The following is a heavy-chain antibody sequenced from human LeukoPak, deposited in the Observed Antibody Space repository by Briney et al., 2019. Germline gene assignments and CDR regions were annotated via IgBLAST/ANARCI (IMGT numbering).Heavy chain of an antibody. CDR3: VRDGLWFGELLGAFDI. D-gene: IGHD3-10*01. V-gene: IGHV3-66*01. Sequence: GGSLRLSCAASGFTVSSNYMSWVRQAPGKGLEWVSVIYSGGSTYYADSVKGRFTISRDNSKNTLYLQMNSLRAEDTAVYYCVRDGLWFGELLGAFDIWGQGTMVTVSS. CDR2: IYSGGST. J-gene: IGHJ3*02. CDR1: GFTVSSNY.